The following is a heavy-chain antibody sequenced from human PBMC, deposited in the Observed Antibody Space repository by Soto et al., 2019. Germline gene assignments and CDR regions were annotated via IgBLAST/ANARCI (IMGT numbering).Heavy chain of an antibody. J-gene: IGHJ6*02. CDR3: ARHAYGMDV. CDR2: IYYTGYT. Sequence: PSETLSLTCTVSGGSISSTDYYWGWIRQPPGKGLEWIGYIYYTGYTYYNPSLESRLTMSVDTSKNQFSLSLSSVTAADTAMYYCARHAYGMDVWGHGTTVTVSS. V-gene: IGHV4-30-4*01. CDR1: GGSISSTDYY.